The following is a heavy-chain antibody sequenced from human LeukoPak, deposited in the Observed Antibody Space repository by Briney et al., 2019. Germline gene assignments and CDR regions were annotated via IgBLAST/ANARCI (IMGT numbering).Heavy chain of an antibody. CDR3: ARGTVTTSMKAFDI. CDR2: RYYSGSG. D-gene: IGHD4-17*01. Sequence: PSETLSLTCTVSGGSISSYYWSWIRQPPGKGLEWIAYRYYSGSGNYNPSLKSRVTMSIDTSKSQFSLKLSSVTAADTAVYYCARGTVTTSMKAFDIWGQGTMVTVSS. CDR1: GGSISSYY. V-gene: IGHV4-59*08. J-gene: IGHJ3*02.